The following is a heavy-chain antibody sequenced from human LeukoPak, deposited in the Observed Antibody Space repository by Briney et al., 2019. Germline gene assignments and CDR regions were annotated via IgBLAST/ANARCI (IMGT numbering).Heavy chain of an antibody. V-gene: IGHV4-59*08. CDR1: GGSMSSYY. Sequence: SETLSLTCTVSGGSMSSYYWSWIRQPPGKGLEWMGYIYDSGSTNYNPSLKSRVTISVDTSNNQFSLKLNSVTAADTAVYYCARHGTSGIYRRPFDIWGQGTMVTVSS. CDR3: ARHGTSGIYRRPFDI. D-gene: IGHD1-26*01. J-gene: IGHJ3*02. CDR2: IYDSGST.